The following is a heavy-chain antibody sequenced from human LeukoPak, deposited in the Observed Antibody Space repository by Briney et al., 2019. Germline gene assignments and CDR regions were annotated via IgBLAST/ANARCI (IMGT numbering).Heavy chain of an antibody. V-gene: IGHV4-59*12. CDR1: GGSISSYY. J-gene: IGHJ4*02. CDR3: ARYREQQLVRGGYFDY. Sequence: KPSETLSLTCTVSGGSISSYYWSWIRQPPGKGLEWIGYIYYSGSTKYNPSLKSRVTISVDKSKNQFSLKLSSVTAADTAVYYCARYREQQLVRGGYFDYWGQGALVTVSS. D-gene: IGHD6-13*01. CDR2: IYYSGST.